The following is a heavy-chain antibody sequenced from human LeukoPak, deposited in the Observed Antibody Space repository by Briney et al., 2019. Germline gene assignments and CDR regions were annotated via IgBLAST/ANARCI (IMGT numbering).Heavy chain of an antibody. J-gene: IGHJ4*02. CDR2: ISGSGGST. Sequence: PGGSLRLSCAASGFTFRSYAMSWVRQAPGKGLEWVSAISGSGGSTYYADSVKGRFTISRDNSMNTLYLQMNSLRAEDTAVYYCAKDGLRRGGIQLWVFDYWGQGTLVTVSS. D-gene: IGHD5-18*01. CDR1: GFTFRSYA. V-gene: IGHV3-23*01. CDR3: AKDGLRRGGIQLWVFDY.